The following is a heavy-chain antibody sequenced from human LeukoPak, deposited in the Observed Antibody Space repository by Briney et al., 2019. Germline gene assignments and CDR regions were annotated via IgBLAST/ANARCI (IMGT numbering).Heavy chain of an antibody. V-gene: IGHV4-30-2*01. CDR2: IYHSGST. CDR1: GGSISSGGYS. Sequence: SQTLSLTGAVSGGSISSGGYSWSWIRQPPGKGLEWIGYIYHSGSTYYNPSLKSRVTISVDRSKNQFSLKLSSVTAADTAVYYCARTHNFRYCSSTSCLNWFDPWGQGTLVTVSS. CDR3: ARTHNFRYCSSTSCLNWFDP. J-gene: IGHJ5*02. D-gene: IGHD2-2*01.